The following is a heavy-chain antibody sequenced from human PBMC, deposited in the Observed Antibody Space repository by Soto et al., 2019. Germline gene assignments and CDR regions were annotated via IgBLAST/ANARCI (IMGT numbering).Heavy chain of an antibody. Sequence: QLQLQESGPGLVKPSETLSLTCTVSGGSISSSSYYWGWIRQPPGKGLEWIGSIYYSGSTYYNPSLKSRVTISVDTSKNQFSLKLSSVTAADTAVYYCARYPGSGKFDYWGQGTLVTVSS. CDR3: ARYPGSGKFDY. J-gene: IGHJ4*02. D-gene: IGHD6-19*01. CDR2: IYYSGST. CDR1: GGSISSSSYY. V-gene: IGHV4-39*01.